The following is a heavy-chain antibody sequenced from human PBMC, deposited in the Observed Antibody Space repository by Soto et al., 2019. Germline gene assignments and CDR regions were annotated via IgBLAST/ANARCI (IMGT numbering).Heavy chain of an antibody. J-gene: IGHJ4*02. CDR1: GGSISRGGYY. D-gene: IGHD2-15*01. Sequence: SETLSLTCTVSGGSISRGGYYWSWIRQQPGKGLEWIGYIYYSGSTYYNPSLKSRVTISVDTSKNQFSLKLSSVTAADTAVYYCARTVVVVAATLSFDYWGQGTLVTVSS. CDR2: IYYSGST. CDR3: ARTVVVVAATLSFDY. V-gene: IGHV4-31*03.